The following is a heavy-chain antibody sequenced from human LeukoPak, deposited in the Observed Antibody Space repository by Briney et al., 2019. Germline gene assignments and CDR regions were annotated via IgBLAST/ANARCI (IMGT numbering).Heavy chain of an antibody. CDR3: ARDRDYDMAHWYFDL. J-gene: IGHJ2*01. Sequence: GASVKVSCKASGYTFTGYYMHWVRQAPGQGLEWMGWINPNSGGTNYAQKFQGRVTMTRDTSTSTVYMELSSLRSEDTAVYYCARDRDYDMAHWYFDLWGRGTLVTVSS. D-gene: IGHD4-17*01. CDR1: GYTFTGYY. CDR2: INPNSGGT. V-gene: IGHV1-2*02.